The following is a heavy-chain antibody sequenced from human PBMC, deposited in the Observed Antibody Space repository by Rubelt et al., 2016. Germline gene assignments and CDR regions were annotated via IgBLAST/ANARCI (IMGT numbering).Heavy chain of an antibody. V-gene: IGHV2-70*15. J-gene: IGHJ6*02. D-gene: IGHD3-22*01. CDR1: GFSLSTSGMC. Sequence: QVTLRESGPALVKPTQTLTLTCTFSGFSLSTSGMCVSWIRQPPGTALEWLARIALDDDKYHSTSLKTRLTISKDTSNNLVVLTMTNMDPVDTATYYCARILRPDYSDSSGGMDVWGQGTTVTVSS. CDR3: ARILRPDYSDSSGGMDV. CDR2: IALDDDK.